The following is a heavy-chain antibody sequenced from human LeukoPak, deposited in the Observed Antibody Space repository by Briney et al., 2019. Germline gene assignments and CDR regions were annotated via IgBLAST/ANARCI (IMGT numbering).Heavy chain of an antibody. CDR3: ARRMATIV. CDR2: INHSGST. Sequence: PSETLSLTCAVYGGSFRGYYWSWIRQPPGKGLEWIGEINHSGSTNYNPSLKSRVTISVDTSKNQFSLKLSSVTAADTAVYYCARRMATIVWGQGTLVTVSS. CDR1: GGSFRGYY. D-gene: IGHD5-24*01. V-gene: IGHV4-34*01. J-gene: IGHJ4*02.